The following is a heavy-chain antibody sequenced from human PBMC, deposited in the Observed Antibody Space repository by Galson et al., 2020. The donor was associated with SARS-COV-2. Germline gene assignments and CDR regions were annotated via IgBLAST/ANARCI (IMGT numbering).Heavy chain of an antibody. J-gene: IGHJ6*03. CDR2: INTNTGNP. CDR3: ARLGYYDSSGYTQHYSYYMDV. D-gene: IGHD3-22*01. Sequence: ASVKVSCKASGYTFTSYAMNWVRQAPGQGLEWMGWINTNTGNPTYAQGFTGRFVFSLDTSVSTAYLQISSLKAKDTAVYYCARLGYYDSSGYTQHYSYYMDVWGKGTTVTVSS. CDR1: GYTFTSYA. V-gene: IGHV7-4-1*02.